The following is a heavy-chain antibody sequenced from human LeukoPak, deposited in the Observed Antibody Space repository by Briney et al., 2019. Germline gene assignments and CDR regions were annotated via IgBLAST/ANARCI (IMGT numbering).Heavy chain of an antibody. J-gene: IGHJ4*02. CDR3: ARENIVGSTWGDIDY. CDR2: ISSSSSYI. V-gene: IGHV3-21*01. Sequence: GGSLRLSCAASGFTFSSYSMNWVRQAPGKGLEWVSSISSSSSYIYYADSVKGRFTISRDNAKNSLYLQMNSLRAEDTAVYYCARENIVGSTWGDIDYWGQGTLVSVSS. CDR1: GFTFSSYS. D-gene: IGHD1-26*01.